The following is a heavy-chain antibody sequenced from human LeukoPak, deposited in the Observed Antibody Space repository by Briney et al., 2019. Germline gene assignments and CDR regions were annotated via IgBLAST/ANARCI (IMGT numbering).Heavy chain of an antibody. CDR3: ARGDKFSGDY. V-gene: IGHV3-7*04. D-gene: IGHD2-15*01. J-gene: IGHJ4*02. CDR2: INQDGREK. Sequence: GGSLTRSCSASGFTVCSYWMRWLRPAPGKGREGVANINQDGREKDHVDSVKGRFTISRANAKNSLYLQMNSLRAEDTAVYFCARGDKFSGDYWGQGTLVTVSS. CDR1: GFTVCSYW.